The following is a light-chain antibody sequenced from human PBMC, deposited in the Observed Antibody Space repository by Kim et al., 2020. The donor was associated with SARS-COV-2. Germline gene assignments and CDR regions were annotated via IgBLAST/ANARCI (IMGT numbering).Light chain of an antibody. J-gene: IGKJ1*01. V-gene: IGKV1-27*01. CDR3: QNYNSVPQP. CDR1: QGISNF. CDR2: AAS. Sequence: DIQMTQSPSSLSASIGDRVTITCRASQGISNFLAWYQQRPGKVPKLLIDAASTLQSGVPSRFSGSGSGTDFTLTISTLQPEDVATYYCQNYNSVPQPFGQGTKVDIK.